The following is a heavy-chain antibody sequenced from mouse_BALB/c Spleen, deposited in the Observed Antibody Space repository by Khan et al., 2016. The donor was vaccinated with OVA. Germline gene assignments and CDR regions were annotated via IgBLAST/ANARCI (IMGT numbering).Heavy chain of an antibody. Sequence: EVQLQESGAELVKPGASVKLSCTASGFNIKDTYMYWVKQRPEQGLEWIGRIDPANGNTKYDPKFQGKATITADTSSNTAYLQLSSLTSEDTAVYYCARRYYYGRGYFDYWGQGTTLTVSS. CDR2: IDPANGNT. J-gene: IGHJ2*01. V-gene: IGHV14-3*02. CDR3: ARRYYYGRGYFDY. D-gene: IGHD1-1*01. CDR1: GFNIKDTY.